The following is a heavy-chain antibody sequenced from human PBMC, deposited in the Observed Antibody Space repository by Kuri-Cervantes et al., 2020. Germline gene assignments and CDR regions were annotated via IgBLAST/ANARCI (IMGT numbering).Heavy chain of an antibody. J-gene: IGHJ4*02. CDR1: GFTFSSYA. D-gene: IGHD5-12*01. CDR2: ISYDGSNK. CDR3: ARMAYSGYDTFDY. Sequence: LSLTCAASGFTFSSYAMHWVRQAPGKGLEWVAVISYDGSNKYYADSVKGRFTISRDNSKNTLYLQMNSLRAEDAAVYYCARMAYSGYDTFDYWGQGNLVTVSS. V-gene: IGHV3-30-3*01.